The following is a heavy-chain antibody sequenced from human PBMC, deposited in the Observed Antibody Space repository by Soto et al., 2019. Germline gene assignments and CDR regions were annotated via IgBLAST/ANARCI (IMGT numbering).Heavy chain of an antibody. V-gene: IGHV3-23*01. CDR1: GFTFSSYA. CDR2: FSGGSGST. D-gene: IGHD6-6*01. CDR3: AKYVAGYSNSRFDG. J-gene: IGHJ4*02. Sequence: QPGGSLRLSCAASGFTFSSYAMSWVRQAPGKGLEWVSTFSGGSGSTYYADSVKGRFTISRDSSKNTLYLQMNSLRAEDTAVYYCAKYVAGYSNSRFDGWGRGTRVTVAS.